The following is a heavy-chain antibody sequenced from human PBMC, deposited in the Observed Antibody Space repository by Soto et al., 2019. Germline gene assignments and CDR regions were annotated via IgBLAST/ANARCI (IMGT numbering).Heavy chain of an antibody. V-gene: IGHV1-46*01. CDR2: INPSGGST. J-gene: IGHJ5*02. CDR3: ARRGGVDLDAEWFDP. CDR1: GYTFTSCY. D-gene: IGHD3-16*01. Sequence: GASVKVSCKASGYTFTSCYMHWVRQAPGQGLEWMGIINPSGGSTSYAQKFQGRVTMTRDTSTSTVYMELSSLRSEDTAVYYCARRGGVDLDAEWFDPWGQGTLVTVSS.